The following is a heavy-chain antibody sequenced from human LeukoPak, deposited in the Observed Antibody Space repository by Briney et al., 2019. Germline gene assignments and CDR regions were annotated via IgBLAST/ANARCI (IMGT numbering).Heavy chain of an antibody. D-gene: IGHD3-9*01. V-gene: IGHV5-10-1*04. CDR2: IDPSDSYT. CDR1: GYSFTSYW. Sequence: GESLKISCKGSGYSFTSYWISWVRQMPGKGLEWMGRIDPSDSYTRYSPSFQGQVTISADKSISTAYLQWSSLKASDTAMYYCARHDEDYDILSRWGQGTLVTVSS. CDR3: ARHDEDYDILSR. J-gene: IGHJ4*02.